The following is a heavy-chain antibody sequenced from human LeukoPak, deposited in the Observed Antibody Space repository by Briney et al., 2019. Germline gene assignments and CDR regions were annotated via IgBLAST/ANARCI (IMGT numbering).Heavy chain of an antibody. CDR3: ARVGFLECTRFDP. Sequence: SQTLSLTCTVSGGSISSGGYYWSWIRQHPGKGLEWIGYIYYSGSTYYNPSLKSRVTISVDTSKNQFSLKLSSVTAADTAVYYCARVGFLECTRFDPWGQGTLVTVSS. J-gene: IGHJ5*02. CDR2: IYYSGST. V-gene: IGHV4-31*03. D-gene: IGHD3-3*02. CDR1: GGSISSGGYY.